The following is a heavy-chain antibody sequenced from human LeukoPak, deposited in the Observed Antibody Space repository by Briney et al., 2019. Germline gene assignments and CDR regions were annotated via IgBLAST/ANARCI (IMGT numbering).Heavy chain of an antibody. J-gene: IGHJ5*02. V-gene: IGHV4-59*08. CDR1: GGSISSYY. CDR2: IYYSGST. D-gene: IGHD1-26*01. Sequence: SETLSLTCTVSGGSISSYYWSWIRQPPGKGLEWIGYIYYSGSTNYNPSLKSRVTISVDTSKNQCSLKLSSVTAADTAVYYCARSGSYEGYNWFDPWGQGTLVTVSS. CDR3: ARSGSYEGYNWFDP.